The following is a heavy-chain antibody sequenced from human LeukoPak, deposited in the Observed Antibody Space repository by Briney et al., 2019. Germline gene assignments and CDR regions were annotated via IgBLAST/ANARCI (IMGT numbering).Heavy chain of an antibody. V-gene: IGHV3-7*03. CDR2: IKQDGSEK. Sequence: GGSLRLSCVASGFTFGRYWMSWVRQAPGKRLEWVANIKQDGSEKYYVDSVKGRFTISRDNAKNSLYLQMNSLRAEDTAVYYCGRERFTYDSSGGTDWGQGTLVTVSS. J-gene: IGHJ4*02. D-gene: IGHD3-22*01. CDR1: GFTFGRYW. CDR3: GRERFTYDSSGGTD.